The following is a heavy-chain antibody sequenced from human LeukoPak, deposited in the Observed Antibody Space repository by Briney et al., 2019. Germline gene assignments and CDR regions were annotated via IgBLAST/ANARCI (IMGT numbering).Heavy chain of an antibody. J-gene: IGHJ3*01. Sequence: PGGSLRLSCAASGFTLSSYWMYWVSQAPGKGLEYVSRINNDGSGTTYADSVKGRFTISRDNAKCTVYLQMNSLRPEDTAMFYCARGGLDHAFDLWGQGTMVSVSS. D-gene: IGHD3/OR15-3a*01. V-gene: IGHV3-74*01. CDR1: GFTLSSYW. CDR2: INNDGSGT. CDR3: ARGGLDHAFDL.